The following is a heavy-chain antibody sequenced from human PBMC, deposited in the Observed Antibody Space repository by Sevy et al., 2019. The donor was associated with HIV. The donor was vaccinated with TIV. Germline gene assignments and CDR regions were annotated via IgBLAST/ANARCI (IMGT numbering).Heavy chain of an antibody. CDR2: ISHGGSYE. D-gene: IGHD2-8*01. CDR1: GFAFRDSA. V-gene: IGHV3-30*04. J-gene: IGHJ3*02. CDR3: ARMVSGGLRSELIKENAFDI. Sequence: GGSLRLSCEASGFAFRDSAIHWVRQSPGKGLEWVALISHGGSYEYYVDSVKGRFTVSRDRSKNILYLRMDSLRAEDTAVYYCARMVSGGLRSELIKENAFDIWGQGTAVTVSS.